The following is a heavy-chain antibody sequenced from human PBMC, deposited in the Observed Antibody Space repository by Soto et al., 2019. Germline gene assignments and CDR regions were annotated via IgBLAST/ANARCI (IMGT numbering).Heavy chain of an antibody. J-gene: IGHJ4*02. Sequence: PGGSLRLSCAASGFTFSSYWMHWVRQAPGKGLVWVSRINPDGSATNYADSVEGRFTISRDNAKNTLYLQMNSLRAEDTALYYCVKDKWYNDTWYLDYWGQGTLVTVSS. CDR1: GFTFSSYW. V-gene: IGHV3-74*01. CDR3: VKDKWYNDTWYLDY. CDR2: INPDGSAT. D-gene: IGHD6-13*01.